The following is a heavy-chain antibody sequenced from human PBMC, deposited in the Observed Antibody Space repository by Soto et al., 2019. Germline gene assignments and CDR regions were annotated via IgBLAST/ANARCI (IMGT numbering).Heavy chain of an antibody. D-gene: IGHD3-22*01. CDR2: ISYDGSNK. J-gene: IGHJ4*02. Sequence: PGGSLRLSCAASGFTLSTYGMHWVRQAPGKGLEWVAVISYDGSNKYYADSVKGRFTISRDNSKNTLYLLMNSLRPDDTALYYCAKGQEHYYDSTGHWTFDYWGQGTQVTVSS. CDR1: GFTLSTYG. V-gene: IGHV3-30*18. CDR3: AKGQEHYYDSTGHWTFDY.